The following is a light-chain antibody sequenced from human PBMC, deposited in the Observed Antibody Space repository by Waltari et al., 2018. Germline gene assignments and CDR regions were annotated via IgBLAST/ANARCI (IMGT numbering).Light chain of an antibody. CDR1: QDVGTL. CDR3: QQSFSSPWT. Sequence: DIQMTQSPPSLSASVGDTITITCRASQDVGTLVNWYQYKPPKAPKHPIFGASSLQRGVPSRFSGRGSGTDFTLTVSSLQPEDFTTYCCQQSFSSPWTFGPGTQV. CDR2: GAS. V-gene: IGKV1-39*01. J-gene: IGKJ1*01.